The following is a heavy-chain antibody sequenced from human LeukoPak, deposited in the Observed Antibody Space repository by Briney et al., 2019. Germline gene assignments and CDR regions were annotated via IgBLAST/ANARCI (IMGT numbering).Heavy chain of an antibody. CDR1: GFTFSSYA. CDR3: AKDGLDFWSGYHPNNAFDY. J-gene: IGHJ4*02. V-gene: IGHV3-23*01. Sequence: GGSLRLSCAASGFTFSSYAMSWVRQAPGKGLEWVSAISGSGGSTYYADSVKGRFTISRDNSKNTLYLQMNSLRAEGTAVYYCAKDGLDFWSGYHPNNAFDYWGQGTLVTVSS. CDR2: ISGSGGST. D-gene: IGHD3-3*01.